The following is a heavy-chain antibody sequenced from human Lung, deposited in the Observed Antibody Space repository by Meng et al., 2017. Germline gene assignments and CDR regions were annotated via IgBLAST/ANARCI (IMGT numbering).Heavy chain of an antibody. CDR3: TKNDFYCLGY. J-gene: IGHJ4*02. V-gene: IGHV4-4*02. CDR1: VGAISSYNG. D-gene: IGHD2-21*01. Sequence: QVPLQESGPGRCKPSGTLSPTCAVSVGAISSYNGWSWVRQPPGKGLEWIGEIYHSGSTNYNPSLKSRITISVDKPKNQFSLTLSSVTAADTAVYYCTKNDFYCLGYWGQGTLVTVSS. CDR2: IYHSGST.